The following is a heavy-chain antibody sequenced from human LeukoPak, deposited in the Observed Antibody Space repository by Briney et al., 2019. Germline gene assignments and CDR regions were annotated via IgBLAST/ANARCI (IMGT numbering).Heavy chain of an antibody. D-gene: IGHD3-10*01. CDR2: ISGSGDFT. CDR3: AKCTAGNAHYPIDY. V-gene: IGHV3-23*01. CDR1: GFTFSNYA. Sequence: PGGSLRLSCAASGFTFSNYAMSWVRQAPGKGLEWVSAISGSGDFTYYADSVKGRFTISRDNSRNTLSLQMNSLSADDTAVFYCAKCTAGNAHYPIDYWGQGALVTVSS. J-gene: IGHJ4*02.